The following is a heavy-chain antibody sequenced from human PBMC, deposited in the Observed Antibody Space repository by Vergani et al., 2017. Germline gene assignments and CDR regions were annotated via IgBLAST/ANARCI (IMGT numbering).Heavy chain of an antibody. CDR2: ISSSSSTI. CDR1: GFTFSSYS. Sequence: EVQLVESGGGLVQPGGSLRLSCAASGFTFSSYSMNWVRQAPGKGLEWVSYISSSSSTIYYADSVKGRFTISRDNAKNSLYLQMNSLRAEDTAVYYCARDLIGSGMGWFDPWGQGTLVTVSS. D-gene: IGHD3-10*01. J-gene: IGHJ5*02. V-gene: IGHV3-48*01. CDR3: ARDLIGSGMGWFDP.